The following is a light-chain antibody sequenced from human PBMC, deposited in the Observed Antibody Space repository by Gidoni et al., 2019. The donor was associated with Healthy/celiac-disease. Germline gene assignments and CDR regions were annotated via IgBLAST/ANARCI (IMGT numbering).Light chain of an antibody. J-gene: IGKJ1*01. Sequence: DIVLTPSPGTLSLSPGERATLSCRASQSVSSSYLAWYQQKPGQAPRLLIYGACSRATGIPDRFSGSGSGTDFTLTISRLEPEDFAVYYCQQYGSSRWTFGQGTKVEIK. CDR3: QQYGSSRWT. CDR2: GAC. CDR1: QSVSSSY. V-gene: IGKV3-20*01.